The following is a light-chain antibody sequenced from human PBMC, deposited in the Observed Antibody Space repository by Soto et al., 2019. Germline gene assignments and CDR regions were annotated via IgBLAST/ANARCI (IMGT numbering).Light chain of an antibody. Sequence: QSALTQPASVSGSPGQSITISCTGTSSDVGAYNFVSWYQQYPGKAPKVMIYDVSNRPSGVSNRLSGSKSGNTASLTISGLQAEDEADYYCSSYTSTSILFGTGTKLTVL. J-gene: IGLJ1*01. V-gene: IGLV2-14*01. CDR1: SSDVGAYNF. CDR3: SSYTSTSIL. CDR2: DVS.